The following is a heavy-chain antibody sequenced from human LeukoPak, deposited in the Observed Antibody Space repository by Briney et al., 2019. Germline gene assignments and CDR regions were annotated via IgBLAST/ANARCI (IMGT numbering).Heavy chain of an antibody. CDR1: GFTFSSYA. CDR2: ISGSGGST. Sequence: GGSLRLSCGTSGFTFSSYAMSWVRQAPGKGLEWVSAISGSGGSTYYADSVKGRFTISRDNSKNTLYLQMNSLRAEDTAVYYCAKENDFWSGYPDYWGQGTLVTVSS. D-gene: IGHD3-3*01. J-gene: IGHJ4*02. V-gene: IGHV3-23*01. CDR3: AKENDFWSGYPDY.